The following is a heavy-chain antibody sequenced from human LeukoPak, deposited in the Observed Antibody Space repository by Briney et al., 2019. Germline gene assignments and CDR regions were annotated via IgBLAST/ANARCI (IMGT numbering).Heavy chain of an antibody. V-gene: IGHV3-48*01. CDR3: ARVTYDCWSAPTYYMDV. J-gene: IGHJ6*03. D-gene: IGHD3-3*01. CDR2: ISSSSSTI. Sequence: PGGSLRLSCVASGFTFSSYRMHWVRQAPGKGLEGVSYISSSSSTIYYADSVQGRFTISRDNVKKSLYLQMNSLRADDTAVYFCARVTYDCWSAPTYYMDVWGKGTTVTVSS. CDR1: GFTFSSYR.